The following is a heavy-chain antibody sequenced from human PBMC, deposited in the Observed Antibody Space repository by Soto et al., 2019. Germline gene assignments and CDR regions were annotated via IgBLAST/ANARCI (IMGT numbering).Heavy chain of an antibody. CDR3: ATKSEIAVTRYYFDL. CDR2: MNGGGGST. CDR1: GFTFGSYA. V-gene: IGHV3-23*01. Sequence: EVGLLESGGGLVQPGGSLRLSCAASGFTFGSYAMSWVRQAPGKGLEWVSSMNGGGGSTYYAESVQGRFTISRDNSKNTLYLQMNSLRVEDTAVYYCATKSEIAVTRYYFDLWGQGTLVTVSS. J-gene: IGHJ4*02. D-gene: IGHD2-21*01.